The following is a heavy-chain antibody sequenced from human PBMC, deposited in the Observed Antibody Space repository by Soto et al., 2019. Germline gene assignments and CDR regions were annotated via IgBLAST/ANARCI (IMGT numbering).Heavy chain of an antibody. D-gene: IGHD6-19*01. Sequence: SVTLSLTCTVSGGSISSYYWSWIRQPAGKGLEWIGRIYTSGSTNYNPSLKSRVTMSVDTSKNQFSLKLSSLTAADTAVYYCAGGWFSDWFDPWGQGTLVTVSS. CDR2: IYTSGST. CDR3: AGGWFSDWFDP. CDR1: GGSISSYY. V-gene: IGHV4-4*07. J-gene: IGHJ5*02.